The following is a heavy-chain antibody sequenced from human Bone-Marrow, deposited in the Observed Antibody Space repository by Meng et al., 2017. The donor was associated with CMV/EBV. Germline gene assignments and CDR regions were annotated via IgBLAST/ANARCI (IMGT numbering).Heavy chain of an antibody. V-gene: IGHV4-61*01. Sequence: SETLSLTCTVSGGSVSSGSYYWSWIRQPPGKGLEWIGYIYYSGSTNYNPSLKSRVTISVDTSKNQFSLKLSSVTAADTAVYYCARVTFKQLLYVPDYWGQGTLVTVSS. CDR2: IYYSGST. D-gene: IGHD2-2*02. CDR1: GGSVSSGSYY. CDR3: ARVTFKQLLYVPDY. J-gene: IGHJ4*02.